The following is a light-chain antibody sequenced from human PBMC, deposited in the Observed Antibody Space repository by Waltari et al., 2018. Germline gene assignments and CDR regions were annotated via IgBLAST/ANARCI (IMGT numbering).Light chain of an antibody. CDR3: CSFAAGNTVI. Sequence: QSALTQPRSVSGSPGQSVTISCTGHSRDVGGCNSVPWYQQDPGKAPKLLIFDVSERPSGVSDRFSGSKSGNTASLTISGLQAEDEADYHCCSFAAGNTVIFGGGTKLTVV. V-gene: IGLV2-11*01. J-gene: IGLJ2*01. CDR1: SRDVGGCNS. CDR2: DVS.